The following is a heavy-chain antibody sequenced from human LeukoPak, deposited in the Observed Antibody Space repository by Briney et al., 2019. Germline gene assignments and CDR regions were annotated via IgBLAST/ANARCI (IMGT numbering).Heavy chain of an antibody. D-gene: IGHD2/OR15-2a*01. CDR3: ARKISMLRGYFDS. Sequence: QPGRSLRLSCAASGFTFSYSGMHWVRQAPGKGLEWVAFIRYDGSHEYYADSVRGRFTISKDNSKNTLYLQMNSLRAEDTAIYYCARKISMLRGYFDSWGQGTLVTVSS. CDR1: GFTFSYSG. J-gene: IGHJ4*02. CDR2: IRYDGSHE. V-gene: IGHV3-33*01.